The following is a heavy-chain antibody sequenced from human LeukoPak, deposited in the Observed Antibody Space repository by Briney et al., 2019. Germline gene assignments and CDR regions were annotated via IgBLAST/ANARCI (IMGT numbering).Heavy chain of an antibody. J-gene: IGHJ4*02. Sequence: ASVKASCKASGGTFSSYAISWVRQAPGQGLEWMGGIIPIFGTANYAQKFQGRVTITADESTSTAYMELSSLRSEDTAVYYCARSVLRHFDLDYWGQGTLVTVSS. CDR3: ARSVLRHFDLDY. D-gene: IGHD3-9*01. V-gene: IGHV1-69*01. CDR1: GGTFSSYA. CDR2: IIPIFGTA.